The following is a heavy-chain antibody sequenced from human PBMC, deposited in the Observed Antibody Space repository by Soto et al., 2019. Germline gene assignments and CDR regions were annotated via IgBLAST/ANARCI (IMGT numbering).Heavy chain of an antibody. V-gene: IGHV3-48*03. Sequence: EVQLVESGGGLVQPGGSLRLSCVGSEFTFSNYEMNWVRQAPGKGLEWVSYISYTGSTIYYADSVRGRFTISRDNSNNSLYLQMNSLRAEDTAVYYCARGLRNYYDRSGLHYWGQGTLVTVSS. J-gene: IGHJ4*02. D-gene: IGHD3-22*01. CDR3: ARGLRNYYDRSGLHY. CDR1: EFTFSNYE. CDR2: ISYTGSTI.